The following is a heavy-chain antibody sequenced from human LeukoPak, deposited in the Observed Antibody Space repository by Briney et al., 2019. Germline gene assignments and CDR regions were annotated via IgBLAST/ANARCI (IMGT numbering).Heavy chain of an antibody. J-gene: IGHJ4*02. CDR1: GFTFSSSA. CDR3: ARAPRIAVAGTDFDY. D-gene: IGHD6-19*01. CDR2: ISNNGGYT. V-gene: IGHV3-23*01. Sequence: GGSLRLSCAASGFTFSSSAMSWVRQAPGKGLEWVSAISNNGGYTYYADSVQGRFTISRDNSKSTLCLQMNSLRAEDTAVYYCARAPRIAVAGTDFDYWGQGTLVTVSS.